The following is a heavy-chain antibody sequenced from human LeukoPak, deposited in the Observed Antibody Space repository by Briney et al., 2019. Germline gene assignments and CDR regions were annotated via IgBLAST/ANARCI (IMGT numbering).Heavy chain of an antibody. V-gene: IGHV4-59*01. CDR3: AEGGGTHHHDGFNI. J-gene: IGHJ3*02. CDR2: IYYTGST. D-gene: IGHD1-26*01. CDR1: GGSISSYY. Sequence: SETLSLTCTVSGGSISSYYWSWIRQPPGKGLEWIGYIYYTGSTNYNPSLKSRVTISIDTSKNQFSLKLSSVTAADTAVYYCAEGGGTHHHDGFNIWGQATMVTVSS.